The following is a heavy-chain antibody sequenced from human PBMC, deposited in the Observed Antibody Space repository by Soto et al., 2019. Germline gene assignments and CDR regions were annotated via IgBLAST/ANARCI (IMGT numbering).Heavy chain of an antibody. J-gene: IGHJ4*02. CDR1: GFTFSSYT. V-gene: IGHV3-23*01. D-gene: IGHD2-15*01. Sequence: EVQLLESGGGLVQPGGSLRLSCAASGFTFSSYTMSWVRQAPGKGLEWVSAISGSGGSTYYADSVKGRFTISRDNSKNTLYLQMNSLRAEDTAVYYCAKGRHIVVVVAATHYWGQGTLVTVSS. CDR3: AKGRHIVVVVAATHY. CDR2: ISGSGGST.